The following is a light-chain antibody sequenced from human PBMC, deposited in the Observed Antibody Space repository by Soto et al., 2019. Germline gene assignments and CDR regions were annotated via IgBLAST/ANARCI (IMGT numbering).Light chain of an antibody. Sequence: DIQMTQSPSSVSASVGDSVTITCRASHDISNYLAWIQQKPGKAPKSLIYAASNLYHGVPPHFSGSGSGTDFTLTISSLQPDDFATYYCQSYKDYSWSFGRGTRVEI. CDR1: HDISNY. V-gene: IGKV1-16*02. J-gene: IGKJ1*01. CDR3: QSYKDYSWS. CDR2: AAS.